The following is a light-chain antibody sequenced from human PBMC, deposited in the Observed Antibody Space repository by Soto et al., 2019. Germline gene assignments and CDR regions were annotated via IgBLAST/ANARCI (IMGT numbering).Light chain of an antibody. Sequence: EIVLTQSPGTLSLSPGERATFSCRASQSVSSSYLAWYQQKPGQAPRLLIYGASNRATGIPDRFSGSGSGTDFTLTISRLEPEDFAVYYCQQYGSSPTWTFGQGTKVEIK. V-gene: IGKV3-20*01. CDR2: GAS. J-gene: IGKJ1*01. CDR1: QSVSSSY. CDR3: QQYGSSPTWT.